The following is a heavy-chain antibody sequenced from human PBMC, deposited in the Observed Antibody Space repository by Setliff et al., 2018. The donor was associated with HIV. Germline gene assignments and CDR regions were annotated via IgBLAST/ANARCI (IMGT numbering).Heavy chain of an antibody. D-gene: IGHD2-21*02. J-gene: IGHJ3*02. CDR3: AREPIGGDDAFDI. CDR1: GYTFTNYA. V-gene: IGHV1-3*01. CDR2: INPGNGNT. Sequence: GASVMVSCKASGYTFTNYAIHWVRQAPGQRLEWMGWINPGNGNTKYSQKFQGRVTITRDTSATTAYMELSSLRSEDTAIFYCAREPIGGDDAFDIWGQGTMVTVSS.